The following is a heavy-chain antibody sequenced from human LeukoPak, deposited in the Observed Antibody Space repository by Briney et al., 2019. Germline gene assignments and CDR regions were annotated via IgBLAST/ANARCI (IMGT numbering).Heavy chain of an antibody. CDR1: GFTFSDYQ. V-gene: IGHV3-11*04. CDR2: ISSSGTTT. J-gene: IGHJ4*02. Sequence: KPGGSLRLSCAASGFTFSDYQMTWIRQAPGKGLDWISYISSSGTTTYYADSVKGRFTISRDNAKNSLYLQMNSLRAEDTAVYYCARASRSFDYWGQGTLVTVSS. CDR3: ARASRSFDY. D-gene: IGHD6-13*01.